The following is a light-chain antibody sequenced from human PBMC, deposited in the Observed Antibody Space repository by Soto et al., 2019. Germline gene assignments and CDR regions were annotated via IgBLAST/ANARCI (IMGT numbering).Light chain of an antibody. CDR3: QQRLNWQVT. Sequence: EIVLPQSPVTLSLSPGERATLSCRASQSVSSYLAWYQQKPGQAPRLLIYDASNRATGIPARFSGSGSGTDFTLTISSLVPEDFAVYYCQQRLNWQVTFGQGTRLEIK. CDR1: QSVSSY. V-gene: IGKV3-11*01. CDR2: DAS. J-gene: IGKJ5*01.